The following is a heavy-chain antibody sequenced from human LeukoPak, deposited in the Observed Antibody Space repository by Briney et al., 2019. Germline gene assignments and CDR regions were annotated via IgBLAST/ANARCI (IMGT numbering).Heavy chain of an antibody. CDR2: INPNSGGT. J-gene: IGHJ4*02. Sequence: SVKVSCKASGYTFTGYYINWVRQAPGQGLEWMGRINPNSGGTNCAQKFQGGVTMTRDTSISTAYMEVSRLRSDDTAIYYCARDMPAGLGFDYWGQGTLVTVSS. CDR3: ARDMPAGLGFDY. D-gene: IGHD2-2*01. CDR1: GYTFTGYY. V-gene: IGHV1-2*06.